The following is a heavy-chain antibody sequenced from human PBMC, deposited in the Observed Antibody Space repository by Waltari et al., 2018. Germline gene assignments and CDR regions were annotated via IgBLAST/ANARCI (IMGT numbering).Heavy chain of an antibody. J-gene: IGHJ4*02. CDR2: IYYSGST. V-gene: IGHV4-59*01. CDR1: GGSISSYY. D-gene: IGHD4-4*01. CDR3: ARSRGMTTTNFDY. Sequence: QVQLQESGPGLVKPSETLSLTCPVSGGSISSYYWSWIRQPPGKGLEWIGYIYYSGSTNYNPSLKSRVTISVDTSKNQFSLKLSSVTAADTAVYYCARSRGMTTTNFDYWGQGTLVTVSS.